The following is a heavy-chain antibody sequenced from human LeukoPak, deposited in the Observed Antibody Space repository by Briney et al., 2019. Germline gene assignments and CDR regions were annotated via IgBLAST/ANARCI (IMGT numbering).Heavy chain of an antibody. Sequence: SETLSLTCTVSGGSISSSSYYWGWIRQPPGKGLEWIGSIYYSGSTYYNPSLKSRVTISVDTSKNQFSLKLSSVTAADTAVYYCARQRDGYIYGLAFDIWGQGTMVTVSS. J-gene: IGHJ3*02. D-gene: IGHD5-24*01. V-gene: IGHV4-39*07. CDR1: GGSISSSSYY. CDR2: IYYSGST. CDR3: ARQRDGYIYGLAFDI.